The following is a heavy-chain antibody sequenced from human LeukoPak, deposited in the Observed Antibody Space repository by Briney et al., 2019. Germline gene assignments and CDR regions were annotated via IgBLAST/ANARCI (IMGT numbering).Heavy chain of an antibody. V-gene: IGHV1-2*02. CDR2: INPNSGGT. CDR1: GYTFTGYY. CDR3: ARTIFGVVISWFDP. J-gene: IGHJ5*02. D-gene: IGHD3-3*01. Sequence: ASEKVSCKASGYTFTGYYMHWVRQAPGQGLEWMGWINPNSGGTNYAQKFQGRVTMTRDTSISTAYMELSRLRSDDTAVYYCARTIFGVVISWFDPWGQGTLVTVSS.